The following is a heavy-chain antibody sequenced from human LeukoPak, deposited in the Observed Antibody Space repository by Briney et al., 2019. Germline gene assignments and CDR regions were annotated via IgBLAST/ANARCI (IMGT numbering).Heavy chain of an antibody. CDR1: GGSISSSSYS. J-gene: IGHJ4*02. Sequence: SETLSLTCTVSGGSISSSSYSWGWIRQPPGKGLEWIGSIYYSGSTYYNPSLKSRVTISVDTSKNQFSLKLSSVTAADTAVYYCARLSKSRDGYNYWGFDYWGQGTLVTVSS. CDR2: IYYSGST. CDR3: ARLSKSRDGYNYWGFDY. V-gene: IGHV4-39*01. D-gene: IGHD5-24*01.